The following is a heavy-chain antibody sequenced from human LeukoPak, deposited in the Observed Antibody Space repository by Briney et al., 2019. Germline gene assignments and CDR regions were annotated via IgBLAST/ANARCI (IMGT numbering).Heavy chain of an antibody. CDR3: ARGVRVDY. V-gene: IGHV4-39*01. J-gene: IGHJ4*02. CDR1: GGSISSSSYY. CDR2: IYYSGST. Sequence: PSETLSLTCTVSGGSISSSSYYWGWIRQPPGKGLEWIGSIYYSGSTYYNPSLKSRVTISVDTSKNQFSLRLSSVTAADTAVYYCARGVRVDYWGQGTLVTVSS. D-gene: IGHD6-6*01.